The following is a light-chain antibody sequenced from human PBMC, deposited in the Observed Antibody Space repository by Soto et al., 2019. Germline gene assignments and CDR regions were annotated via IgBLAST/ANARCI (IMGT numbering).Light chain of an antibody. CDR3: QQYYSIPQT. CDR2: WAS. V-gene: IGKV4-1*01. J-gene: IGKJ2*01. CDR1: QSVLYSSKNKNY. Sequence: DIVMTQSPDSLAVSLGERATINCKSSQSVLYSSKNKNYLAWYQQKSGQPPKLLISWASTRESGVPDRFSGSGSGTDFTLTISSLQAEDVAVYYCQQYYSIPQTFGQGTKLEIK.